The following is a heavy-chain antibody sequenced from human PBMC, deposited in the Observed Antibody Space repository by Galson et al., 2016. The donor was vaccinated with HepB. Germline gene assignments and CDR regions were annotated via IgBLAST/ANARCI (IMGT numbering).Heavy chain of an antibody. CDR2: ISSSSSTI. J-gene: IGHJ4*02. D-gene: IGHD2-15*01. Sequence: SLRLSCAASGFTFSSYSMNWVRQAPGKGLEWVSYISSSSSTIYYADSVKGRFTISRDNDKNSMYLQMNSLRDEDTAVYYCARDLGSYCSGGSCYSDLGYWGQGTLVTVSS. V-gene: IGHV3-48*02. CDR3: ARDLGSYCSGGSCYSDLGY. CDR1: GFTFSSYS.